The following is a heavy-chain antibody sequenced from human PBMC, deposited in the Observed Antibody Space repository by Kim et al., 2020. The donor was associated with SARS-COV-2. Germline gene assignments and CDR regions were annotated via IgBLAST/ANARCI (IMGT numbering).Heavy chain of an antibody. J-gene: IGHJ4*02. D-gene: IGHD5-12*01. Sequence: SETLSLTCTVSGGSISSSSYYWGWIRQPPGKGLEWIGSIYYSGSTYYNPSLKSRVTISVDTSKNQFSLKLSSVTAADTAVYYCARGPSGYGDYWGQGTLVTVSS. CDR3: ARGPSGYGDY. V-gene: IGHV4-39*07. CDR2: IYYSGST. CDR1: GGSISSSSYY.